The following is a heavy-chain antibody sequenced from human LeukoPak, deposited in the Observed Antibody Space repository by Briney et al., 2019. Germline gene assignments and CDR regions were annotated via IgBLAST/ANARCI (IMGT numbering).Heavy chain of an antibody. J-gene: IGHJ4*02. CDR3: VKEGTGTGLDEY. V-gene: IGHV3-33*06. CDR1: GFTFSNYG. D-gene: IGHD1-1*01. Sequence: GGSLRLSCAASGFTFSNYGMQWVRQAPGKGLEWVAVIWFDGSDQYYAASVKGRFTISRDNSKNTLYLQMNSLRAERTAVCFCVKEGTGTGLDEYWGQGTLVTVSS. CDR2: IWFDGSDQ.